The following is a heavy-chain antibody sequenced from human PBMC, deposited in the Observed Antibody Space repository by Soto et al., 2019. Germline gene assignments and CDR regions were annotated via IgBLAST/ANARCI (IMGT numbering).Heavy chain of an antibody. Sequence: GSLRLSCAASGFTFSSYGMHWVRQAPGKGLEWVAVISYDGSNKYYADSVKGRFTISRDNSKNTLYLQMNSLRAEDTAVYYCAKDFGALLRYFDWSPFDYWGQGTLVTVSS. J-gene: IGHJ4*02. CDR1: GFTFSSYG. V-gene: IGHV3-30*18. D-gene: IGHD3-9*01. CDR2: ISYDGSNK. CDR3: AKDFGALLRYFDWSPFDY.